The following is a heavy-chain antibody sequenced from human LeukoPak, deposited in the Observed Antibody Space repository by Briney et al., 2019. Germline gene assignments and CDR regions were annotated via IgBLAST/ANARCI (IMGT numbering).Heavy chain of an antibody. CDR2: IYTSGST. D-gene: IGHD3-22*01. J-gene: IGHJ4*02. CDR1: GGSFSGYY. V-gene: IGHV4-4*07. Sequence: SETLSLTCAVYGGSFSGYYWSWIRQPAGKGLEWIGRIYTSGSTNYNPSLKSRVTISVDTSKNQFSLKLSSVTAADTAVYYCARDRYTYYYDSSGSNWGQGTLVTVSS. CDR3: ARDRYTYYYDSSGSN.